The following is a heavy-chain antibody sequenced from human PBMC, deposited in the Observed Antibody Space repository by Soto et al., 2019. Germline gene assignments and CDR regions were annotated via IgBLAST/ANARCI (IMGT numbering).Heavy chain of an antibody. D-gene: IGHD6-6*01. J-gene: IGHJ6*03. CDR1: GFTFRNSG. V-gene: IGHV3-33*06. Sequence: QVQLVESGGGVVQPGRSLRLSCAASGFTFRNSGMHWVRQAPGKGLEWVAVIWYDGSNKYYADSVKGRFTISRDNSKNTLYLQMNSLRAEDTAVYYCAKAIIAARPYDYYYMDVWGKGTTVTVSS. CDR3: AKAIIAARPYDYYYMDV. CDR2: IWYDGSNK.